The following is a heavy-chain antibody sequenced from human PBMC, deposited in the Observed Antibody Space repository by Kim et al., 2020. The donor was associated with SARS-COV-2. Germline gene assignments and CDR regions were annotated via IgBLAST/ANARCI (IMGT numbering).Heavy chain of an antibody. CDR2: IKSKTDGGTT. Sequence: GGSLRLSCAASGFTFSNAWMSWVRQAPGKGLEWVGRIKSKTDGGTTDYAAPVKGRFTISRDDSKNTLYLQMNSLKTEDTAVYYCTTPGPASGLRLGELSLFDYWGQGTLVTVSS. V-gene: IGHV3-15*01. D-gene: IGHD3-16*02. J-gene: IGHJ4*02. CDR3: TTPGPASGLRLGELSLFDY. CDR1: GFTFSNAW.